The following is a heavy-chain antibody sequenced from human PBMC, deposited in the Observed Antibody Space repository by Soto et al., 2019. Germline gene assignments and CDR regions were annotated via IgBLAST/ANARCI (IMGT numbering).Heavy chain of an antibody. V-gene: IGHV3-30-3*01. D-gene: IGHD3-3*01. CDR2: ISYDGSDK. J-gene: IGHJ6*02. CDR1: GFTLSSYA. Sequence: PGGSLRLSCAASGFTLSSYAMHWVCQAPGKGLEWVAVISYDGSDKYYADSVKGRFTISRDNSRNTLYLQMNNLTVEDTAMFYCARDLISIVPHVSHYDMNVWGQGTSVTVSS. CDR3: ARDLISIVPHVSHYDMNV.